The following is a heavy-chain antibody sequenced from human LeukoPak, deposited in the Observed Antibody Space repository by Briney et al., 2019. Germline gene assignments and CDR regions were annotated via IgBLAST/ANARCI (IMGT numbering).Heavy chain of an antibody. D-gene: IGHD3-10*01. CDR1: RFAFNSYA. CDR2: ISGSGDNT. CDR3: AKDVRYYGSGREDYFDY. Sequence: PGGSLRLSCAASRFAFNSYAMNWVRQAPGKGLEWVSGISGSGDNTYYADSVKGRFTISRDNSKNTLYLQMNSLRAEDTAVYYCAKDVRYYGSGREDYFDYWGQGTLVTVS. V-gene: IGHV3-23*01. J-gene: IGHJ4*02.